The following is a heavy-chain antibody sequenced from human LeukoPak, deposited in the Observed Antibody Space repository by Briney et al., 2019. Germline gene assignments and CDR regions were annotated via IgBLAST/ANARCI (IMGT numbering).Heavy chain of an antibody. CDR1: GGTFSSYA. D-gene: IGHD3-3*01. J-gene: IGHJ4*02. CDR2: ISAYNGNT. V-gene: IGHV1-18*01. CDR3: ARDLEWYFDY. Sequence: ASVKVSCKASGGTFSSYAISWVRQAPGQGLEWMGWISAYNGNTNYAQKLQGRVTMTTDTSTSTAYMELRSLRSDDTAVYYCARDLEWYFDYWGQGTLVTVSS.